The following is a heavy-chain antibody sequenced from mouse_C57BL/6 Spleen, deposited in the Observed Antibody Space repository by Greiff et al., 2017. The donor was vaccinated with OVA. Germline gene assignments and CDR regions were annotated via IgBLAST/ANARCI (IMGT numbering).Heavy chain of an antibody. V-gene: IGHV1-42*01. CDR2: INPSTGGT. J-gene: IGHJ2*01. Sequence: VHVKQSGPELVKPGASVKISCKASGYSFTGYYMNWVKQSPEKSLEWIGEINPSTGGTTYNQKFKAKATLTVDKSSSTAYMQLKSLTSEDSAVYYCARGTTTVVADYWGQGTTLTVSS. CDR1: GYSFTGYY. CDR3: ARGTTTVVADY. D-gene: IGHD1-1*01.